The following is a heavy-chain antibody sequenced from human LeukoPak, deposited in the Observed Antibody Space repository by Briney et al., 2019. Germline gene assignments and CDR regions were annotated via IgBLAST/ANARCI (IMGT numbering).Heavy chain of an antibody. CDR3: AKSDWFDP. Sequence: GGSLRLSCAASGFTFSSYEMNWVRQAPGKGLEWVSYISSSGSTIYYADSVKGRFTISRDNAKNTLYLQMDSLRVEDTAAYYCAKSDWFDPWGQGTLVTVSS. CDR1: GFTFSSYE. V-gene: IGHV3-48*03. J-gene: IGHJ5*02. CDR2: ISSSGSTI.